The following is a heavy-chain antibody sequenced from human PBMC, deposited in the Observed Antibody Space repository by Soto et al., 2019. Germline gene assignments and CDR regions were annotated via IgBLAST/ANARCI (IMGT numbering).Heavy chain of an antibody. D-gene: IGHD6-13*01. CDR3: ARDSCISSWYQNWFEV. J-gene: IGHJ5*02. CDR2: IYTSGST. V-gene: IGHV4-4*07. Sequence: PXDTLSLTCTFSVGSISSYYWSWIRHPAGKGLEWIGRIYTSGSTNYNPSLKSRVTMSVDTSKNQFSLKLRSVTAADTAVYYCARDSCISSWYQNWFEVWGQGTLVIVSS. CDR1: VGSISSYY.